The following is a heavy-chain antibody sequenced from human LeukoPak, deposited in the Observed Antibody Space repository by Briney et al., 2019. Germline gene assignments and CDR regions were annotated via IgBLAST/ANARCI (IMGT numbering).Heavy chain of an antibody. CDR1: GFTFSSYA. CDR3: AKDLVPYYDSSGLFGFDY. J-gene: IGHJ4*02. Sequence: GGSLRLSCAASGFTFSSYAMSWVRQAPGKGLEWVSGISGSGGRTSYADSVKGRFTISRDISKNTLSLQMNSLRVDDTAVYYCAKDLVPYYDSSGLFGFDYWGQGALVTVSS. V-gene: IGHV3-23*01. CDR2: ISGSGGRT. D-gene: IGHD3-22*01.